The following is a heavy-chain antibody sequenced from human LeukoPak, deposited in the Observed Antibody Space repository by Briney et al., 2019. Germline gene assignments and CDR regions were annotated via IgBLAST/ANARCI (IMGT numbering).Heavy chain of an antibody. CDR2: IYPGESDT. V-gene: IGHV5-51*01. Sequence: GESLKISCKGSGYSFTSYWIGWVRQMPGKGLEGMGIIYPGESDTRYTPSFQGQVTLSAEKSISTAYLQWSSLKASDTAMYYCARGSPRTFDIWGQGTMVTVSS. J-gene: IGHJ3*02. CDR1: GYSFTSYW. D-gene: IGHD1-14*01. CDR3: ARGSPRTFDI.